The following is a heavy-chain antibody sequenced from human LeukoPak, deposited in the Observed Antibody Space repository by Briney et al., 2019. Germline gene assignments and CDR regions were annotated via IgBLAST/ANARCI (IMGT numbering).Heavy chain of an antibody. Sequence: GGSLRLSCAASGFTFSSYSMNWVRQAPGKGLEWVSSISSSSSYIYYADSVKGRFTISRDNAKNSLYLQMNSLRAEDTAVYYCARDVVLTGYYRPFDYWGQGTLVTVSS. CDR1: GFTFSSYS. D-gene: IGHD3-9*01. J-gene: IGHJ4*02. V-gene: IGHV3-21*01. CDR3: ARDVVLTGYYRPFDY. CDR2: ISSSSSYI.